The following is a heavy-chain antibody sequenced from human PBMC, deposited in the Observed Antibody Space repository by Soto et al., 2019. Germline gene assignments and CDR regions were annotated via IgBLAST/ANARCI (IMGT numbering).Heavy chain of an antibody. V-gene: IGHV3-21*01. CDR3: ARADYFDSSAYYFSGWFDP. J-gene: IGHJ5*02. Sequence: GSLRLSCAASGFTFSAYNMNWVRQAPGKGLEWVSSISSSSSSSIYYADSVKGRFTISRDNAKTSLYLQMNSLRAEDTAVYYCARADYFDSSAYYFSGWFDPWGQGTLVTVSS. CDR1: GFTFSAYN. D-gene: IGHD3-22*01. CDR2: ISSSSSSSI.